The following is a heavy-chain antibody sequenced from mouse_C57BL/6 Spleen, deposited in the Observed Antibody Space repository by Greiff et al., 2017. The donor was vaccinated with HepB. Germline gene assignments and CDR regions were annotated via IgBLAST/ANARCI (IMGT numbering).Heavy chain of an antibody. Sequence: VQLQQPGAELVKPGASVKLSCKASGYTFTSYWMHWVKQRPGQGLEWIGMIHPNSGSTNYNEKFKSKATLTVDKSSSTAYMQLSSLTSEDSAVYYCARLPYDYVGYFDGWGTGTTVTVSS. J-gene: IGHJ1*03. V-gene: IGHV1-64*01. D-gene: IGHD2-4*01. CDR1: GYTFTSYW. CDR2: IHPNSGST. CDR3: ARLPYDYVGYFDG.